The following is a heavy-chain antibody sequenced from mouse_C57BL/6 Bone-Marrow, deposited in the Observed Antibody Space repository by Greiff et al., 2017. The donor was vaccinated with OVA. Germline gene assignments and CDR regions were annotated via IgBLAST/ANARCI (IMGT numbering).Heavy chain of an antibody. Sequence: EVKVEESGGGLVQPGESLKLSCESNAYEFPSHDMSWVRKTPEKRLELVAAINSDGGSTYYPDTMERRFIISRDNTKKTLYLQMSSLRSEDTALYYCARHDGNYGWFAYWGQGTLVTVSA. D-gene: IGHD2-3*01. J-gene: IGHJ3*01. CDR2: INSDGGST. CDR3: ARHDGNYGWFAY. CDR1: AYEFPSHD. V-gene: IGHV5-2*03.